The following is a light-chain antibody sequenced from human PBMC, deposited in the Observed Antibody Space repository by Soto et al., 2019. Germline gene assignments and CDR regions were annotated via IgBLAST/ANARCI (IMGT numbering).Light chain of an antibody. CDR1: SSNIGSYT. J-gene: IGLJ2*01. Sequence: QAVVTQPPSASGTPGQRVTISCSGSSSNIGSYTINWYQQLPGTAPKLLIYSNNQRPSGVPDRFSASKSGTSASLAISGLQSEDEADYYCAAWDDSLNGLVFGGGTKLTVL. CDR2: SNN. CDR3: AAWDDSLNGLV. V-gene: IGLV1-44*01.